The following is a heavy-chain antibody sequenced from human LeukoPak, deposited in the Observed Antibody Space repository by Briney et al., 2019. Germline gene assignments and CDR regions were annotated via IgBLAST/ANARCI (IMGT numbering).Heavy chain of an antibody. D-gene: IGHD3-3*01. J-gene: IGHJ4*02. V-gene: IGHV3-20*04. CDR1: GFRFEDYD. CDR2: INWNGVAA. Sequence: PGGSLRLSCEASGFRFEDYDMSWVRQAPGQGLEWVSGINWNGVAATYAVSVRGRFTISRDNAKNSMYLQVNNLRVEDTAMYFCARDWRNYIDFWGQGALVVVSS. CDR3: ARDWRNYIDF.